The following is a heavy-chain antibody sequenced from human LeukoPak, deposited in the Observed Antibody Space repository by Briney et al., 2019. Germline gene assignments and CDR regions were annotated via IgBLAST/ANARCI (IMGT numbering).Heavy chain of an antibody. CDR2: MNPNSGNT. D-gene: IGHD6-13*01. CDR3: ARWWGYSSSWHAPYYYGMDV. V-gene: IGHV1-8*01. Sequence: ASVKVSCKASGYTFTSYDINWVRQATGQGLEWMGWMNPNSGNTGYAQKFQGRVTMTRNTSISTAYMELSSLRSEDTAVYYCARWWGYSSSWHAPYYYGMDVWGQGTTVTVSS. J-gene: IGHJ6*02. CDR1: GYTFTSYD.